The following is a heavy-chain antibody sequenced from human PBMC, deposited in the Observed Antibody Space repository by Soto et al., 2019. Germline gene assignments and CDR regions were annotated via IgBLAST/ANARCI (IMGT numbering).Heavy chain of an antibody. D-gene: IGHD3-9*01. V-gene: IGHV5-51*01. J-gene: IGHJ5*02. CDR2: IYPGDSDT. CDR3: ARRAVHYDILTGYYSDWFDP. Sequence: PGESLKISCKGSGYSFTSYWIGWVRQMPGKGLEWMGIIYPGDSDTRYSPSFQGQVTISADKSISTAYLQWSSLKASDTAMYYCARRAVHYDILTGYYSDWFDPWGQGTLVTVSS. CDR1: GYSFTSYW.